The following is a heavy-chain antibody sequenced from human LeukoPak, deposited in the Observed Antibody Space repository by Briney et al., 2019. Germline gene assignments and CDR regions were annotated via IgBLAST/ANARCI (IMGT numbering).Heavy chain of an antibody. V-gene: IGHV4-59*08. CDR3: ARLDFWSGYPYYYGVDV. D-gene: IGHD3-3*01. CDR1: GGSFSSYY. J-gene: IGHJ6*02. Sequence: PSETLSLTCAVYGGSFSSYYWSWIRQPPGKGLEWIAYVYYSGDTNYNPSLKSRVTISVDTSKNQFSLKLTSVTAADTAVYFCARLDFWSGYPYYYGVDVWGQGTTVTVSS. CDR2: VYYSGDT.